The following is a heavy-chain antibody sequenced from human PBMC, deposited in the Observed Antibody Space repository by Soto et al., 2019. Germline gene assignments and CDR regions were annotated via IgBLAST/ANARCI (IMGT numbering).Heavy chain of an antibody. V-gene: IGHV3-30*03. D-gene: IGHD6-19*01. CDR1: GVTFSSYG. CDR3: ATPTGGWYPPFDY. Sequence: QVQLVESEGGVVQRGRSLRLSCAASGVTFSSYGMHWVRQAPGKGLEWVTVISYDGSNKYYADSVKGRFTISRDNSQTTRYLQMNTLTAQDTAVYSCATPTGGWYPPFDYWGQGNLVTVPS. J-gene: IGHJ4*02. CDR2: ISYDGSNK.